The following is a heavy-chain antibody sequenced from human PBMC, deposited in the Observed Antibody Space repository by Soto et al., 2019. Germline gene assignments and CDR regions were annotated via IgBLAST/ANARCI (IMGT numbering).Heavy chain of an antibody. J-gene: IGHJ4*02. D-gene: IGHD6-6*01. Sequence: PXGSLRLSCSAAGFTFSSYALHWVRQAPGKGLEWVAVISYDGSNKYYADSVKGRFTISRDNSKNTLYLQMNSLRAEDTAVYYCAIASSIAARPFDYWGQGALVTVSS. CDR1: GFTFSSYA. CDR2: ISYDGSNK. CDR3: AIASSIAARPFDY. V-gene: IGHV3-30-3*01.